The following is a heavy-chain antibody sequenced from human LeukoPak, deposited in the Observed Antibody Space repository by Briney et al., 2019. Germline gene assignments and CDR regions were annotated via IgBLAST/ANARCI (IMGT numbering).Heavy chain of an antibody. CDR2: IHSSESI. D-gene: IGHD3-10*01. Sequence: SETLSLTCSVSGGSISSDVYFWGWIRQPPGKGLEWIGSIHSSESIYSNPSLKSRVAMSVDTSSNQFSLKLTSVTAADTALYFCARQLYTSGSYYAPIGVWGKGTTVTISS. CDR1: GGSISSDVYF. V-gene: IGHV4-39*01. CDR3: ARQLYTSGSYYAPIGV. J-gene: IGHJ6*04.